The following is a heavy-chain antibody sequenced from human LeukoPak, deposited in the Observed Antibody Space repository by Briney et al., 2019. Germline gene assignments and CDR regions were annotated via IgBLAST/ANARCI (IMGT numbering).Heavy chain of an antibody. CDR2: IFYSGRT. CDR1: GGSISSYY. CDR3: AGRGIDGYNPDY. D-gene: IGHD5-24*01. J-gene: IGHJ4*02. Sequence: SETLSLTCTVSGGSISSYYWSWIRQPPGKGLEWIGYIFYSGRTNYNPSLKSRVTISVDTSKNQFSLKLTSVTAADTAVYYCAGRGIDGYNPDYWGQGTLVTVSS. V-gene: IGHV4-59*01.